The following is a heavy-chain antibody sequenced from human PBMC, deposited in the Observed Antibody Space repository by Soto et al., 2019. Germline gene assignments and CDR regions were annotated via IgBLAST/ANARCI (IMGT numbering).Heavy chain of an antibody. Sequence: QVQLQESGPGLVKPSETLSLTCTVSGGSISSYYWSWIRQPPGKGLEWIGYIYYSGSTNYNPSLKSRVTISVDTSKNQFSLKLSSVTAADTAVYYCASVEGGDSSSWSWFDHCGQGTLVTVSA. J-gene: IGHJ5*02. CDR3: ASVEGGDSSSWSWFDH. CDR2: IYYSGST. V-gene: IGHV4-59*01. D-gene: IGHD6-13*01. CDR1: GGSISSYY.